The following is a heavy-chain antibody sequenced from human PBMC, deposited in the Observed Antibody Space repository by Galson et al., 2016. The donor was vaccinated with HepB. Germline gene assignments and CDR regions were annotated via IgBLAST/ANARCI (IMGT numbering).Heavy chain of an antibody. Sequence: SLRLSCAASGFTFSSYWMTWVRQAPGKGLEWVANIKQNGSEKYYVDSVKGRFAISRDNAENTLYLQMDSLRVDDTAVYYCARMNYYGSGSPIDHWGQGSLVTGSS. J-gene: IGHJ4*02. CDR2: IKQNGSEK. V-gene: IGHV3-7*02. CDR3: ARMNYYGSGSPIDH. D-gene: IGHD3-10*01. CDR1: GFTFSSYW.